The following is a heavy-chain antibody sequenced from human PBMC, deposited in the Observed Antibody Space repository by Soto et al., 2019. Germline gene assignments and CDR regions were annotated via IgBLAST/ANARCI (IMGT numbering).Heavy chain of an antibody. J-gene: IGHJ4*02. CDR2: ISYDGSNK. V-gene: IGHV3-30*18. D-gene: IGHD3-22*01. CDR3: AKDEYYYSRSGYYIFDS. Sequence: GGSLRLSCAASGFSFSSYCMQWVRQAPGKGLEWVAVISYDGSNKYYADSVKDRFTISRDNSKKTLYLQMNSLRPEDTALYYCAKDEYYYSRSGYYIFDSWGQGTLVTVSS. CDR1: GFSFSSYC.